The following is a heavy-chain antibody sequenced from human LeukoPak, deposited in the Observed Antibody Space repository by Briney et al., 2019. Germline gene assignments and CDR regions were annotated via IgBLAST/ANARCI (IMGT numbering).Heavy chain of an antibody. CDR2: ISYDGSNK. CDR1: GFTFSSYG. V-gene: IGHV3-30*18. Sequence: GGSLRLSRAASGFTFSSYGMHWVRQAPGKGLEWVAVISYDGSNKYYADSVKGRFTISRDNSKNTLYLQMNSLRAEDTAVYYCAKDKAVAGTLYFDYWGQGTLVTVSS. CDR3: AKDKAVAGTLYFDY. J-gene: IGHJ4*02. D-gene: IGHD6-19*01.